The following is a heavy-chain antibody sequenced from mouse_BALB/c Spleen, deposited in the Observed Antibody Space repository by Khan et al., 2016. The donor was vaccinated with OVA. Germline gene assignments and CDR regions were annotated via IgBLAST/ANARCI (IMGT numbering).Heavy chain of an antibody. D-gene: IGHD2-14*01. Sequence: QVQLQQSGAELARPGASVKMSCKASGYTFTSYTIHWIKQRPGQGLEWIGYINPSSGYTNYNQKFKDKATLTADKSSTTAYMQLSSLTSDDSAVYDCARYGAYYRNDGWFAYWGQGTLVTVSA. J-gene: IGHJ3*01. CDR1: GYTFTSYT. CDR2: INPSSGYT. V-gene: IGHV1-4*01. CDR3: ARYGAYYRNDGWFAY.